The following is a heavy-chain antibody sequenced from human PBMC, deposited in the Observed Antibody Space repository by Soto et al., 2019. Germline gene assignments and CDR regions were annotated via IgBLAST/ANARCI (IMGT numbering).Heavy chain of an antibody. CDR3: TTERGAVGADPTDY. Sequence: GGSLRLSCAASGFTFSNAWMSWVRQAPGKGLEWVGRIKSKTDGGTTDYAAPVKGRFTISRDDSKNTLYLQMNSLKTEDTAVYYCTTERGAVGADPTDYWGQGTLVTVSS. J-gene: IGHJ4*02. V-gene: IGHV3-15*01. CDR1: GFTFSNAW. D-gene: IGHD1-26*01. CDR2: IKSKTDGGTT.